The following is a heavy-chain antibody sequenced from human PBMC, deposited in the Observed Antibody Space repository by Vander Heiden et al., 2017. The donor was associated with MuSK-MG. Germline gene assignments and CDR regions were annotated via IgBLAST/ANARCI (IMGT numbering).Heavy chain of an antibody. CDR2: IYYSGST. CDR1: GGAMSSYY. D-gene: IGHD2-2*01. J-gene: IGHJ6*02. Sequence: QVQLQESGPGLVKPSETLSLTSTVSGGAMSSYYWSWIRQPPGKGLGWIWYIYYSGSTNYNPSLKSRVTISVDTSKNQFSLKLSSVTAADTAVYYCAGGTEYCSSTSCRYGMDVWGQGTTVTVSS. V-gene: IGHV4-59*01. CDR3: AGGTEYCSSTSCRYGMDV.